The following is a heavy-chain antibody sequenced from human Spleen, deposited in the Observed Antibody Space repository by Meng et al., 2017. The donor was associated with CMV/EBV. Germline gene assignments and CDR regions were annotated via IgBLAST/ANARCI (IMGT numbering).Heavy chain of an antibody. V-gene: IGHV4-39*01. CDR1: GGPSRTPGYY. J-gene: IGHJ5*02. CDR3: VRSSGWVKTGFDP. D-gene: IGHD6-19*01. Sequence: LPASGPGLVNPSEALFPTWTFSGGPSRTPGYYWGWIRQPPGKGLEWIGSIGHAGALYYTPSLKSRVTVSIDTSANQFFLTLTSVTAADTAIYYCVRSSGWVKTGFDPWGQGTLVTVSS. CDR2: IGHAGAL.